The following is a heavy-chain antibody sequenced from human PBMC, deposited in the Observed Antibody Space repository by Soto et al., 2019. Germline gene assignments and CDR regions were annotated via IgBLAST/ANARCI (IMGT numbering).Heavy chain of an antibody. V-gene: IGHV3-23*01. Sequence: EVQLLESGGGLVQPGGSLRLSCAASGFTFSTYAMSWVRQAPGKGLEWVSAISGTGGSTYYADSVKGRFTISRDNSKNTLYLQMNSLRAEDPAVYYCAKNWETTSSSSSHWGQGTLVTVSS. CDR3: AKNWETTSSSSSH. J-gene: IGHJ4*02. CDR2: ISGTGGST. D-gene: IGHD6-6*01. CDR1: GFTFSTYA.